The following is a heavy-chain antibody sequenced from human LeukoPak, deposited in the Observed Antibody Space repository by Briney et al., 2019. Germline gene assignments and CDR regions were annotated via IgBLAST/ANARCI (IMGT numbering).Heavy chain of an antibody. CDR3: ARSDVLVVGAFDV. V-gene: IGHV1-2*02. D-gene: IGHD3-22*01. CDR1: GYTFTGYY. Sequence: GAAVKVSCKASGYTFTGYYIHWVRQAPGQGPEWMGWINPNDGGIDYAQKFQGRVTMTRDTSITTAYMELSRLRSDETAVYYCARSDVLVVGAFDVWGQGTMVTVSS. CDR2: INPNDGGI. J-gene: IGHJ3*01.